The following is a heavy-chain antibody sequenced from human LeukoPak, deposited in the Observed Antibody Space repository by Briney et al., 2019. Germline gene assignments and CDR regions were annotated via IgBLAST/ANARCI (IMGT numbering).Heavy chain of an antibody. D-gene: IGHD3-10*01. CDR1: GDSISSSYYY. J-gene: IGHJ5*02. Sequence: SESLSLTCTVSGDSISSSYYYWSWIRQPAGKGLEWIGRIYTSGSTNYNPSLKSRVTISVDTSKNQFSLKLSSVTAADTAVYYCARRHRITMVRGRWFDPWGQGTLVTVSS. V-gene: IGHV4-61*02. CDR2: IYTSGST. CDR3: ARRHRITMVRGRWFDP.